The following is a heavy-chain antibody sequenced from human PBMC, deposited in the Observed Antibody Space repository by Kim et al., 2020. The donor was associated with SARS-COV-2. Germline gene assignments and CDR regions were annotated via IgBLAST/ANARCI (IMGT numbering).Heavy chain of an antibody. CDR1: GGSISSSSYY. D-gene: IGHD5-12*01. J-gene: IGHJ4*01. CDR2: IYYSGST. Sequence: SETLSLTCTVSGGSISSSSYYWGWIRQPPGKGLEWIRSIYYSGSTYYNPSLKSRVTISVDTSKNQFSLKLSSVTAADTAVYYCARQDSGYVVLGIDVTSFDNWGQGTLVTVSS. V-gene: IGHV4-39*01. CDR3: ARQDSGYVVLGIDVTSFDN.